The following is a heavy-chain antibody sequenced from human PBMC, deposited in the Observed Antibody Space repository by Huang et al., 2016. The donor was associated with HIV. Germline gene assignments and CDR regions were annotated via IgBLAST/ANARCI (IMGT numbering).Heavy chain of an antibody. Sequence: QVQLVQSGAEVKKPGSSVKLSCQSSGGGSSSYGISWVRQARGQGLGWMGGIIPIFGTTDYAPRFQGRVTITADESTNTAYIELSSLEYDDTALYYCARSGPRWGLATIWTLVYWGQGTLVTVSS. CDR1: GGGSSSYG. CDR3: ARSGPRWGLATIWTLVY. V-gene: IGHV1-69*12. J-gene: IGHJ4*02. D-gene: IGHD2-21*01. CDR2: IIPIFGTT.